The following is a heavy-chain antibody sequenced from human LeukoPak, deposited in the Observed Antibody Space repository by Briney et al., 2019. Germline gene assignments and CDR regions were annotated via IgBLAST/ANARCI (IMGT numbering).Heavy chain of an antibody. Sequence: ASVKVSCKASGYTFTSYGISWVRQAPGQGLEWMGWISAYNGNTNYAQKLQGRVTMTTDTSTSTAYMELRSLRSDDTAVYYCARDSRDYDTNGDWFDPWGQGTLVTVSS. D-gene: IGHD3-9*01. V-gene: IGHV1-18*04. CDR3: ARDSRDYDTNGDWFDP. CDR2: ISAYNGNT. CDR1: GYTFTSYG. J-gene: IGHJ5*02.